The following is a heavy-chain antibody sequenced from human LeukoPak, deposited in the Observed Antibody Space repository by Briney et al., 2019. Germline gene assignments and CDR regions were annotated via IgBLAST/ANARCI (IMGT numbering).Heavy chain of an antibody. J-gene: IGHJ5*02. CDR1: GGSISSSSYY. Sequence: SETLSLTCTVSGGSISSSSYYWGWIRQPPGKGLEWIGSIYYSGSTYYNPSLKSRVTISVDTSKNQFSLKLSSVTAADTAVYYCAGVGYGGNSWFDPWGQGTLVTVSS. CDR2: IYYSGST. D-gene: IGHD4-23*01. V-gene: IGHV4-39*07. CDR3: AGVGYGGNSWFDP.